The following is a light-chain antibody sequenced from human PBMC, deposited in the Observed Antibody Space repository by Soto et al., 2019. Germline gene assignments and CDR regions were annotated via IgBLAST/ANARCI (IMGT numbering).Light chain of an antibody. CDR1: ISDIGRYNF. V-gene: IGLV2-14*01. Sequence: QSALTQPASMSGSPGQSITISCTGTISDIGRYNFVSWYQHHPGKAPKLIIYEATKRPSGVSYRFSGSKSGNTASLTISGLQAEDEADYYCTSYTITRTYVFGTGTKVNVL. J-gene: IGLJ1*01. CDR3: TSYTITRTYV. CDR2: EAT.